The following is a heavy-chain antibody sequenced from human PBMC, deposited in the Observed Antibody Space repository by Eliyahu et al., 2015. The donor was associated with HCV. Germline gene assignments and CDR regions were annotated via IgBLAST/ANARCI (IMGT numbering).Heavy chain of an antibody. CDR3: AKDLYSSGWFFDY. J-gene: IGHJ4*02. D-gene: IGHD6-19*01. V-gene: IGHV3-30*18. CDR2: ISYDGSNK. Sequence: QVQLVESGGGVVQPGRSLXLSCAASGFTFSSYGMHWVRQAPGKGLEWVAVISYDGSNKYYADSVKGRFTISRDNSKNTLYLQMNSLRAEDTAVYYCAKDLYSSGWFFDYWGQGTLVTVSS. CDR1: GFTFSSYG.